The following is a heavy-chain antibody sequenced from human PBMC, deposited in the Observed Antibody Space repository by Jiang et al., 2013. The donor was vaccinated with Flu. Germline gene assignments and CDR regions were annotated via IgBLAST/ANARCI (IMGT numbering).Heavy chain of an antibody. Sequence: QSGSELKKLGASVKVSCKASGYTFTSYAMNWVRQAPGQGLEWMGWINTNTGNPTYAQGFTGRFVFSLDTSVSTAYLQICSLKAEDTAVYYCARGWQQLWLKYYYYYYGMDVWGKGTTVTVSS. J-gene: IGHJ6*04. V-gene: IGHV7-4-1*01. CDR1: GYTFTSYA. CDR3: ARGWQQLWLKYYYYYYGMDV. D-gene: IGHD5-18*01. CDR2: INTNTGNP.